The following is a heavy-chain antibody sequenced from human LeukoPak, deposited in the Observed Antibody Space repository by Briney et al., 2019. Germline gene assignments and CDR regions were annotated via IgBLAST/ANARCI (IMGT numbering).Heavy chain of an antibody. D-gene: IGHD1-26*01. Sequence: GASVKVSCRASGYTFSDYYVHWVRQAPGQGLEWMGWINPNSGDTYYPQKFQGSVSMTRDTSISTANMMLSRLKSDDTAVYYCARGRRILVGDTNAGDFFDYWGQGTLVTVSS. CDR1: GYTFSDYY. V-gene: IGHV1-2*02. CDR2: INPNSGDT. J-gene: IGHJ4*02. CDR3: ARGRRILVGDTNAGDFFDY.